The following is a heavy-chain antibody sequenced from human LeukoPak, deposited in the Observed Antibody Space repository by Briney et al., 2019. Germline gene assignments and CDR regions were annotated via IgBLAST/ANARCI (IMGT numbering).Heavy chain of an antibody. J-gene: IGHJ4*02. Sequence: GGSLRLSCAASGFTFSGYWMHWVRQAPGKGLVWVSRVKNDGSSTNYADSVKGRFTISRDNAKNTLYLELNSLRAKDTAVYYCARDRGSTGWYGMNYWGQGILVTVSS. D-gene: IGHD6-19*01. V-gene: IGHV3-74*01. CDR1: GFTFSGYW. CDR2: VKNDGSST. CDR3: ARDRGSTGWYGMNY.